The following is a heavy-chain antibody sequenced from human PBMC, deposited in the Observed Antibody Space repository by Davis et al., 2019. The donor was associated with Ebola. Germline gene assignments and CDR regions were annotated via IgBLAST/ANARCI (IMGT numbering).Heavy chain of an antibody. CDR2: IYPGDSNT. Sequence: GESLKISCQGSGYSFTNYWIAWVRQMPGKGLEWMGLIYPGDSNTRYSPSFQGQVTISADKSITTAYLQWSSLKASDTAMYYCARGTDGYNPGGYFDSWGQGTLVTVSS. CDR1: GYSFTNYW. V-gene: IGHV5-51*01. CDR3: ARGTDGYNPGGYFDS. D-gene: IGHD5-24*01. J-gene: IGHJ4*02.